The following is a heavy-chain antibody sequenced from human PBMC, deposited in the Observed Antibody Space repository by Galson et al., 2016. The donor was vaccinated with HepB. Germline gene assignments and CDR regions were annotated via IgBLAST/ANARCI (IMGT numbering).Heavy chain of an antibody. D-gene: IGHD3-10*01. V-gene: IGHV3-11*06. CDR1: GFTFSDYD. J-gene: IGHJ4*02. Sequence: SLRLSCAASGFTFSDYDMSWIRQAPGKGLEWVSYISSRSSYTKYADSVKGRFTISRDNAKNSLYMQMNSLRAEDTAVYYCARERQRGVGALVFDYWGQGPLRTGSS. CDR2: ISSRSSYT. CDR3: ARERQRGVGALVFDY.